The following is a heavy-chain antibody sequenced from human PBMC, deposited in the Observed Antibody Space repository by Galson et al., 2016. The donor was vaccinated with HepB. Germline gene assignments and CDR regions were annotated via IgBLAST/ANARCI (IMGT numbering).Heavy chain of an antibody. V-gene: IGHV3-30*18. D-gene: IGHD3-22*01. J-gene: IGHJ4*02. CDR3: AKDPVVQAEWYYFDY. CDR1: GFSFSSYG. Sequence: SLRLSCAASGFSFSSYGMHWVHQPPGKGLEWVALVSSDETNKFYADSVKGRFTISRDNSKNTLYLQMNSLRAVDTAVYYCAKDPVVQAEWYYFDYWGQGTLVTVSS. CDR2: VSSDETNK.